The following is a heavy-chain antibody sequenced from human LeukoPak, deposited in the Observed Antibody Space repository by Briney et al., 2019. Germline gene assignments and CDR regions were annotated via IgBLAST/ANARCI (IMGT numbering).Heavy chain of an antibody. J-gene: IGHJ4*02. CDR2: ISGGGRTT. D-gene: IGHD2-15*01. Sequence: GGSLRPASALSTLTPSKHAIGWVRQAPGKGLQWVAVISGGGRTTEYADVVKGRFTISRDSSKNTPSLQMNSLTVEDTAIYFCAKNVVVKRYIDFWGEGTLVTVSS. V-gene: IGHV3-23*01. CDR3: AKNVVVKRYIDF. CDR1: TLTPSKHA.